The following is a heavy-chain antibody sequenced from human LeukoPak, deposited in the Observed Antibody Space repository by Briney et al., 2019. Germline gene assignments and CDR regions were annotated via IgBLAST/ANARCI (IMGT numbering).Heavy chain of an antibody. CDR2: IYYSGST. D-gene: IGHD3-22*01. CDR3: ARVSPDSSGQLEHYYYYYYGMDV. J-gene: IGHJ6*02. V-gene: IGHV4-59*01. CDR1: GGSFSGYY. Sequence: ASETLSLTCAVYGGSFSGYYWSWIRQPPGKGLEWIGYIYYSGSTNYNPSLKSRVTISVDTSKNQFSLKLSSVTAADTAVYYCARVSPDSSGQLEHYYYYYYGMDVWGQGTTVTVPS.